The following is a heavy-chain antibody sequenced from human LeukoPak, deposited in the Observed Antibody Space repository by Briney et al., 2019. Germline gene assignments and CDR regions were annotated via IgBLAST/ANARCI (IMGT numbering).Heavy chain of an antibody. V-gene: IGHV4-38-2*02. CDR2: ISHSGST. J-gene: IGHJ4*02. D-gene: IGHD3-10*01. CDR3: ARAELTYYFDY. CDR1: GYSISSGYY. Sequence: SETLSLTCTVSGYSISSGYYWGWIRQPPGKGLEWIGSISHSGSTYYNPSLKSRVTISVDASKNQFSLKLSSVTAADTAVYYCARAELTYYFDYWGQGTLVTVSS.